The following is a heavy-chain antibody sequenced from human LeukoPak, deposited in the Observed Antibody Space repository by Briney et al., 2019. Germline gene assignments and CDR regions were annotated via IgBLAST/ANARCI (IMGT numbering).Heavy chain of an antibody. CDR1: GFSLSTSGVG. Sequence: SGPTLVKPTQTLTLTCTFSGFSLSTSGVGVGWIRQPPGKALEWLALIYWNDDKRYSTSLKSRLTITKDTSKNQVVLTMTNMDPVDTATYYCAHSASYYDILTGYPKHYFDYWGQGTLVTVSS. CDR2: IYWNDDK. J-gene: IGHJ4*02. CDR3: AHSASYYDILTGYPKHYFDY. V-gene: IGHV2-5*01. D-gene: IGHD3-9*01.